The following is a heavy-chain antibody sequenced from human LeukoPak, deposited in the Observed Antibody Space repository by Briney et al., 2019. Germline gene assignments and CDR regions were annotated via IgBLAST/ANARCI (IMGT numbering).Heavy chain of an antibody. CDR3: ARDRYGDGFAHFDY. CDR1: GYTFTTYA. J-gene: IGHJ4*02. V-gene: IGHV1-2*02. Sequence: ASVKVSCKASGYTFTTYAMHWVRQAPGQGLEWMGWITPSGGTNYSQKFQGRVAITRDTSITTAYMDLSRLTSDDTAVYYCARDRYGDGFAHFDYWGQGALVTGSS. CDR2: ITPSGGT. D-gene: IGHD5-24*01.